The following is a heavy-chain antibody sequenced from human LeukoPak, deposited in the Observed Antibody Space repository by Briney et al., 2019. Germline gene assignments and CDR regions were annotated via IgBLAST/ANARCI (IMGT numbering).Heavy chain of an antibody. V-gene: IGHV6-1*01. CDR1: GDSVSSNSAA. D-gene: IGHD3-22*01. Sequence: SQTLSLTCAISGDSVSSNSAAWNWIRQSPSRGLEWLGRTYYRSKWYNDYAVSVKSRITINPDTSKNQFSLQLNSVTPEDTAVYYCARDLMAEDYYDSSGSNRAAFDIWGQGTMVTVSS. J-gene: IGHJ3*02. CDR2: TYYRSKWYN. CDR3: ARDLMAEDYYDSSGSNRAAFDI.